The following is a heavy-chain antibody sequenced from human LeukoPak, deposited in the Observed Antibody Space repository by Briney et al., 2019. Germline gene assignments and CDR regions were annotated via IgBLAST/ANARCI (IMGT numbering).Heavy chain of an antibody. V-gene: IGHV3-7*01. CDR2: INEDGSQK. D-gene: IGHD4-17*01. CDR1: GITFTNYW. CDR3: ARGPDFGDRLDYFDY. Sequence: GGSLRLSCAASGITFTNYWMIWVRQAPGKGLEWVANINEDGSQKYYVGSVEGRFTISRDNAENSLSLQMNSLRLEDTAVYYCARGPDFGDRLDYFDYWGQGTLVTVSS. J-gene: IGHJ4*02.